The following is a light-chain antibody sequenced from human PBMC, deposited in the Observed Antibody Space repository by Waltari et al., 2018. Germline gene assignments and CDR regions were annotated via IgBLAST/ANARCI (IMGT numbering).Light chain of an antibody. V-gene: IGLV1-40*01. J-gene: IGLJ2*01. CDR2: GNS. CDR3: QSYDSSLSGSV. CDR1: SPNIGAGYD. Sequence: QSVLTQPPSVSGAPGQRVTISCTGSSPNIGAGYDVHWYQQLPGTAPKLLIHGNSNRPSGVPDRFPGSKSGTSASLAITGLQAEDEADYYCQSYDSSLSGSVFGGGTKLTVL.